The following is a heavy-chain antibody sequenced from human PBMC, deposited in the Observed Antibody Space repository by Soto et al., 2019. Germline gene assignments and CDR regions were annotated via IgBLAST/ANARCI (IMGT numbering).Heavy chain of an antibody. CDR3: ARDPSGYYYYYGMDV. Sequence: LRLSWAASVFTFSIDGMHCVRQAACKGLEWVAVIWYDGRNKYYADSVKGRFTISRDNSKNTLYLQMNSLRAEDTAVYYCARDPSGYYYYYGMDVWGQGITVTVS. CDR1: VFTFSIDG. J-gene: IGHJ6*02. CDR2: IWYDGRNK. V-gene: IGHV3-33*01.